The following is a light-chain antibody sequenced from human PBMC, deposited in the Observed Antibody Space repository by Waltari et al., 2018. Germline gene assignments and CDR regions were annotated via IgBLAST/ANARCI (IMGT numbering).Light chain of an antibody. J-gene: IGKJ4*01. CDR3: QQYGNPPIT. CDR1: QSISSRY. V-gene: IGKV3-20*01. Sequence: ETVLTQSPGTLSLSPVETATLSCRASQSISSRYLAWYQQTPGQAPRLLIYAASSRAPGTPDRFSGSGSDTDFALTIYRLQPEDFAVYYCQQYGNPPITFGGGTKVEPK. CDR2: AAS.